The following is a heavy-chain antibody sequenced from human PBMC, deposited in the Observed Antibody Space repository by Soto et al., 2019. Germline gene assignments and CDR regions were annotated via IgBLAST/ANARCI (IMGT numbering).Heavy chain of an antibody. Sequence: SETLSLTCTVSGGSISSSSYYWGWIRQPPGKGLEWIGSIYYSGSTYFNPSLKSRVTISVDTSKNQFSLKLSSVTAADTAVYYCARKAARRFDYYYYGMDVWGQGTTVTVSS. J-gene: IGHJ6*02. D-gene: IGHD6-6*01. CDR2: IYYSGST. CDR3: ARKAARRFDYYYYGMDV. CDR1: GGSISSSSYY. V-gene: IGHV4-39*01.